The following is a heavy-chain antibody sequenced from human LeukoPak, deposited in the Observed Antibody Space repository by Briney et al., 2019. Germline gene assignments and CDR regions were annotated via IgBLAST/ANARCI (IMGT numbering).Heavy chain of an antibody. V-gene: IGHV4-59*08. J-gene: IGHJ4*02. CDR3: ARHLYDSSGYVDY. Sequence: SETLSLTCTVSGGSISSYYWGWIRQPPGKGLEWIGSIYHSGNTDYNPSLKSRVTISVDTSKNQFSLKLSSVTAADTAVYYCARHLYDSSGYVDYWGQGTLVTVSS. CDR1: GGSISSYY. D-gene: IGHD3-22*01. CDR2: IYHSGNT.